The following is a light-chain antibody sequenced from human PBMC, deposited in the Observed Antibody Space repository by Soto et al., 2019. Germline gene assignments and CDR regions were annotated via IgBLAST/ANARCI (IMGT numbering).Light chain of an antibody. Sequence: QSVLTQPPSVSGAPGQRVTISCNGGSSNIGAGYDVHWYRQFPGTAPKLLVYGNNNRPSGISDRFSASKSGSSASLAITGLQAEDEADYYCQSYDTSLRAWVFGGGTKLTVL. J-gene: IGLJ3*02. CDR2: GNN. CDR3: QSYDTSLRAWV. V-gene: IGLV1-40*01. CDR1: SSNIGAGYD.